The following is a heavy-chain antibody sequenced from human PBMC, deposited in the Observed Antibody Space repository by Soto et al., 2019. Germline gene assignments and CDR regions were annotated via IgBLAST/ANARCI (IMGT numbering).Heavy chain of an antibody. CDR3: ARHRGTYYYDSSGYSYYYYYYGMDV. J-gene: IGHJ6*02. Sequence: EVQLVQSGAEVKKPGESLKISCKGSGYSFTSYWIGWVRQMPGKGLECMGIIYPGDSDTRYSPSFQGQVTISADKSIRTAYMQWSSLKASDTAMYYFARHRGTYYYDSSGYSYYYYYYGMDVWGQGTTVTVSS. CDR2: IYPGDSDT. CDR1: GYSFTSYW. V-gene: IGHV5-51*01. D-gene: IGHD3-22*01.